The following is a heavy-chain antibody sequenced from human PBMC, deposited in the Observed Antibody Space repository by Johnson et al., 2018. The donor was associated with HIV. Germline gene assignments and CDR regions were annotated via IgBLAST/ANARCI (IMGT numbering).Heavy chain of an antibody. CDR3: ATDIVVVLAVTGTGAAFDI. CDR2: ISYDGSNK. D-gene: IGHD2-15*01. Sequence: QVQLVESGGGVVQPGRSLRLSCAASGFTFSDYGMHWVRQAPGKGLEWVTHISYDGSNKYYADSVKGRFTISRDNSKNTLYLQMNSLRAEDTAVYYCATDIVVVLAVTGTGAAFDIWGQGTMVTVSS. V-gene: IGHV3-30*03. J-gene: IGHJ3*02. CDR1: GFTFSDYG.